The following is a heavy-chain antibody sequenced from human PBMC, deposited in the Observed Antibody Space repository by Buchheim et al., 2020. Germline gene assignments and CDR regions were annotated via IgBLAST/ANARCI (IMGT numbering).Heavy chain of an antibody. D-gene: IGHD2-2*01. J-gene: IGHJ6*02. CDR1: GFTFSSYW. CDR3: ARATYCSSTSCYPYYYYYGMDV. CDR2: INSDGSST. Sequence: EVQLVESGGGLVQPGGSLRLSCAASGFTFSSYWMHWVRQAPGKGLVWVSRINSDGSSTSYADSVKGRFTISRDNAKNTLYLQMNSLRAEDTDVYYCARATYCSSTSCYPYYYYYGMDVWGQGTT. V-gene: IGHV3-74*01.